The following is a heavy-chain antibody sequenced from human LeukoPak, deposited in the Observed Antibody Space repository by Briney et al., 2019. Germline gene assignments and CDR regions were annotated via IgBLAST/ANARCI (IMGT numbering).Heavy chain of an antibody. V-gene: IGHV3-23*01. D-gene: IGHD6-13*01. CDR3: AKDVLQLVAGEYFDY. CDR1: GFTFSSYG. CDR2: ISGSGGST. Sequence: GGSLRLSCAASGFTFSSYGMSWVRQAPGKGLEWVSAISGSGGSTYYADSVKGRFTISRDNSKNTLYLQMNSLRAEDTAVYYCAKDVLQLVAGEYFDYWGQGTLVTVSS. J-gene: IGHJ4*02.